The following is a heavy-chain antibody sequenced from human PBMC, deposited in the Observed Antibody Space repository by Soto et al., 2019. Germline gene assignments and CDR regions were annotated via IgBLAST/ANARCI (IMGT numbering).Heavy chain of an antibody. Sequence: ASVKVSCKASGYTFTSYGISWVRQAPGQGLEWMGWISAYNGNTNYAQKLQGRVTMTEDTSTDTAYMELSSLRSEDTAVYYCATDLTGAPTPGDYWGKGTLVTVSS. D-gene: IGHD3-10*01. CDR1: GYTFTSYG. CDR3: ATDLTGAPTPGDY. V-gene: IGHV1-18*01. J-gene: IGHJ4*02. CDR2: ISAYNGNT.